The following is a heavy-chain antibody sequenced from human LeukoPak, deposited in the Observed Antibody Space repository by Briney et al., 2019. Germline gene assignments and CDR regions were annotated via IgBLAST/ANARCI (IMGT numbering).Heavy chain of an antibody. V-gene: IGHV3-74*01. D-gene: IGHD1-14*01. CDR2: INPGGSSI. CDR1: GFTFSSYW. CDR3: ARSNRADDY. J-gene: IGHJ4*02. Sequence: GGSLRLSCAASGFTFSSYWMHWVRQVPGKGLVWVARINPGGSSITYADSVKGRFTISRDNAKNTLYLQMDSLRAEDTGAYYCARSNRADDYWGQGTLVTVSS.